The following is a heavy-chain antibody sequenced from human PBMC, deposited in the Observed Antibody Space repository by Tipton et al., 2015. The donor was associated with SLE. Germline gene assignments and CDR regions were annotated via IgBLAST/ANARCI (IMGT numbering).Heavy chain of an antibody. V-gene: IGHV1-18*01. CDR2: INTYNGNT. J-gene: IGHJ6*02. CDR1: GYTFTSYG. Sequence: QSGAEVKKPGASVKVSCKASGYTFTSYGISWVRQAPGQGLEWMGWINTYNGNTNYAQKLQGRVTMTTDTSTSTAYMELRSLRSDDTAVYYCARTARANYYYGMDVWGQGTTVTVSS. CDR3: ARTARANYYYGMDV. D-gene: IGHD6-6*01.